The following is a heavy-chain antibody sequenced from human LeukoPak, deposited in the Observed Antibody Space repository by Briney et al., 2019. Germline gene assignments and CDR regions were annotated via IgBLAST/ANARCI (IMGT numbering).Heavy chain of an antibody. J-gene: IGHJ6*02. V-gene: IGHV3-48*04. CDR1: GFTFSSYS. D-gene: IGHD1-26*01. CDR3: ARESGNGYVDV. CDR2: FTSRSGTI. Sequence: GGSLRLSCVASGFTFSSYSMNWVRQAPGKGLEWVSSFTSRSGTIYYADSVKGRFTISRDNAKNSLYLQMNSLRAEDTAVYYCARESGNGYVDVWGQGTTVTVSS.